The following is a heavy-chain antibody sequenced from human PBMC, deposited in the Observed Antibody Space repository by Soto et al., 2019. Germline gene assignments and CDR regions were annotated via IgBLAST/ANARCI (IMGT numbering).Heavy chain of an antibody. CDR2: VSFDGSNK. V-gene: IGHV3-30-3*01. Sequence: QVQLVESGGGVVQPGRSLRLSCAASGFTFSTHAMHWVRQAPGKGLECVAIVSFDGSNKYYADSVKGRFTISRDNSKNTLYLQMRGLTPEDTAFYYCASDQTGITTGGGGRIDHWGQGTLVTVSS. J-gene: IGHJ4*02. CDR1: GFTFSTHA. CDR3: ASDQTGITTGGGGRIDH. D-gene: IGHD6-13*01.